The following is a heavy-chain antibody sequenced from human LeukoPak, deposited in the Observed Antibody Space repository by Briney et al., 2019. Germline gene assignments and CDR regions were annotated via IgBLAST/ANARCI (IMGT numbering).Heavy chain of an antibody. CDR3: ARDLPYYYASSGYSDY. CDR1: GFTFSSYW. V-gene: IGHV3-7*01. D-gene: IGHD3-22*01. J-gene: IGHJ4*02. Sequence: GGSLRLSCAASGFTFSSYWMSWVRQAPGKGLEWVANIKQDGGEKYYVDSVKGRFTISRDNAKNSLYLQMNSLRAEDTAVYYCARDLPYYYASSGYSDYWGQGTLVTVSS. CDR2: IKQDGGEK.